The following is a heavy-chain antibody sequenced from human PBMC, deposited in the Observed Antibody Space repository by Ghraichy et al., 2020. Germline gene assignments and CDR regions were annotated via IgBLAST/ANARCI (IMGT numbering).Heavy chain of an antibody. CDR3: ARELTVGATSVADY. CDR2: IIPILGIA. J-gene: IGHJ4*02. V-gene: IGHV1-69*04. Sequence: SVKVSCKASGGTFSSYAISWVRQAPGQGLEWMGRIIPILGIANYAQKFQGRVTITADKSTSTAYMELSSLRSEDTAVYYCARELTVGATSVADYWGQGTLVTVSS. D-gene: IGHD1-26*01. CDR1: GGTFSSYA.